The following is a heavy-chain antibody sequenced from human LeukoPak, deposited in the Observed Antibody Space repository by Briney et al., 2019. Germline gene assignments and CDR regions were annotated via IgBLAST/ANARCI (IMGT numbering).Heavy chain of an antibody. D-gene: IGHD6-13*01. V-gene: IGHV4-61*02. J-gene: IGHJ4*02. CDR2: IYTSGST. CDR1: GGSISTGSYY. CDR3: ARVARSMSSSSEDS. Sequence: SESLSLTCTVSGGSISTGSYYWNWIRQPAGKGLEWIGRIYTSGSTNYNPSLKSRVTLSVDTSKNQFSLKLNSVTAADTAVYYCARVARSMSSSSEDSWGQGTLVTVSS.